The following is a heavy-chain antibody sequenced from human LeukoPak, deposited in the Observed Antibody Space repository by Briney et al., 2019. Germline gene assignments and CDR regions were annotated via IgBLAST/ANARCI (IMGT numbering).Heavy chain of an antibody. Sequence: SVKVSCKAAGGTFTSYAISWVRQAPGQGGGGRGGINHIFGTGNYAQKFQGRGTITADESTSTAYMELSSLRSEHTAVYYCARGDYQLLGDAFDIWGQGTMVPVSS. CDR2: INHIFGTG. CDR3: ARGDYQLLGDAFDI. CDR1: GGTFTSYA. J-gene: IGHJ3*02. V-gene: IGHV1-69*01. D-gene: IGHD2-2*01.